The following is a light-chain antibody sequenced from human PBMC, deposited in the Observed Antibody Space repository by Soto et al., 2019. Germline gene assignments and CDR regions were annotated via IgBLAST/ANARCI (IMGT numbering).Light chain of an antibody. Sequence: DIQITQSASTLSASVGDRVTITCRASQSIGRFLAWYQHQPGKAPKLLIYDASTLESGVPSRFSGTGSGTEFTFSITSLQPEDFGTYYCQQCYMGWTFGQGTKVDI. J-gene: IGKJ1*01. CDR1: QSIGRF. CDR2: DAS. CDR3: QQCYMGWT. V-gene: IGKV1-5*01.